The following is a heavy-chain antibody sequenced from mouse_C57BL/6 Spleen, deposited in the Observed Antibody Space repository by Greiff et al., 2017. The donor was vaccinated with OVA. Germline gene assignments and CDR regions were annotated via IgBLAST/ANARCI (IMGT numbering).Heavy chain of an antibody. CDR1: GFSLTSYG. Sequence: VMLVESGPGLVQPSQSLSITCTVSGFSLTSYGVHWVRQSPGKGLEWLGVIWSGGSTDYNAAFISRLSISKDNSKSQVFFKMNSLQADDTAIYYCARRYYGSSYDYYAMDYWGQGTSVTVSS. CDR3: ARRYYGSSYDYYAMDY. J-gene: IGHJ4*01. V-gene: IGHV2-2*01. CDR2: IWSGGST. D-gene: IGHD1-1*01.